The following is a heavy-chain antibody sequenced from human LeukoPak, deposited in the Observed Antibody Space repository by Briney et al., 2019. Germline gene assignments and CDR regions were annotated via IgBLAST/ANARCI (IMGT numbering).Heavy chain of an antibody. J-gene: IGHJ4*02. D-gene: IGHD1-26*01. CDR3: ARAQMGAPTDC. Sequence: GGSLRLSCAASGFTLSSYTMYWVRQAPGKGLVWVSRFTSDGSSTIYADSVKGRFTVSRGIAKNTLYLQMNSLRAEDTAVYYCARAQMGAPTDCWGQGTLVTVSS. V-gene: IGHV3-74*01. CDR2: FTSDGSST. CDR1: GFTLSSYT.